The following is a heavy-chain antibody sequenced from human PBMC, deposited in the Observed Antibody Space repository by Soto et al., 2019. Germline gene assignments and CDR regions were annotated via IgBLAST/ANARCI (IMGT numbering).Heavy chain of an antibody. CDR3: ARHTLEHPDMVRNNWFDP. CDR1: GGSISSYY. D-gene: IGHD5-18*01. J-gene: IGHJ5*02. V-gene: IGHV4-59*01. Sequence: SATLSLTCTVSGGSISSYYWSWIRQPPGKGLEWIGYIYYSGSTNYNPSFKSRVTISVDTFKNQFSLKLSSVTAADTAVYYCARHTLEHPDMVRNNWFDPWGQGTLVTVSS. CDR2: IYYSGST.